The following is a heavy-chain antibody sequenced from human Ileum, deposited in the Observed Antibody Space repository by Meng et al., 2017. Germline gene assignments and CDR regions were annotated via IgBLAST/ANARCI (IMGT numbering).Heavy chain of an antibody. CDR1: GYTFTDYG. D-gene: IGHD5-12*01. J-gene: IGHJ4*02. Sequence: QVQLVRSGAEVKKPGASVTVSCKASGYTFTDYGISWVRQAPGQRLQWLGWVSGYSGQSHYAQRVQDRVAMTTDTSTNTAYMELRSLRSDDTAVYYCAKDSVATATQFDSWGQGTLVTVSS. CDR2: VSGYSGQS. CDR3: AKDSVATATQFDS. V-gene: IGHV1-18*01.